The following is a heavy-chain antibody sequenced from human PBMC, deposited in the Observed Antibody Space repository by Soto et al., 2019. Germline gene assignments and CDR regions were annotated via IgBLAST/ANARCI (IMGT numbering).Heavy chain of an antibody. Sequence: QVQLVQSGAEVKKPGSSVKVSCKASGGTFSSYAISWVRQAPGQGLEWMGGIIPIFGTANYPQKFQGRVTITADESTSTAYMELSSLRSEDTAVYYCARGPDIVVVPASSTRVGYYYYGMDVWGQGTTVTVSS. CDR1: GGTFSSYA. CDR2: IIPIFGTA. V-gene: IGHV1-69*01. D-gene: IGHD2-2*01. CDR3: ARGPDIVVVPASSTRVGYYYYGMDV. J-gene: IGHJ6*02.